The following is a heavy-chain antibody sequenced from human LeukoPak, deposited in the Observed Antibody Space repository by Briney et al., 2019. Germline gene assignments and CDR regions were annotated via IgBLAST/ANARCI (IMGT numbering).Heavy chain of an antibody. D-gene: IGHD3-22*01. CDR3: ARFESGYYENWFDP. CDR2: IYYSGST. J-gene: IGHJ5*02. CDR1: GGSISSYY. V-gene: IGHV4-59*01. Sequence: PSETLSLTCTVSGGSISSYYWTWVRQPPGEGLEWIGYIYYSGSTNYNPSLKSRVTISVDTSKNQFSLKLSSVTAADTAVYYCARFESGYYENWFDPWGQGTLVTVSS.